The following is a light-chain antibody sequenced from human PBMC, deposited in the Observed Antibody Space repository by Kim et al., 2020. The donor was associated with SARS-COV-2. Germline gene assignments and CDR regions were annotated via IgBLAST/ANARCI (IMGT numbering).Light chain of an antibody. J-gene: IGLJ2*01. CDR1: SLRSYY. Sequence: LGQKVRITCQGDSLRSYYASWYLKKQGQAPVLVIYGKNYRPSGIPDRFSGSSSGNTASLTITGAQAEDEADYYCNSRDSSGNPVVFGGGTQLTVL. CDR2: GKN. V-gene: IGLV3-19*01. CDR3: NSRDSSGNPVV.